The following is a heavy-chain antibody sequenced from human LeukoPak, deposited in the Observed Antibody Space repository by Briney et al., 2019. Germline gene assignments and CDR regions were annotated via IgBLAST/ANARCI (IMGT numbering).Heavy chain of an antibody. CDR3: ARQANSGWPNWFDP. Sequence: PSETLSLTCTVSGGSISNYYCSWIRQPPGKGLEWIGFIYYSGNTNYNPSLKSRVTISVDTSKNQFSLRLSSVTAADTAVYYCARQANSGWPNWFDPWGQGTLVTVSS. V-gene: IGHV4-59*08. CDR2: IYYSGNT. J-gene: IGHJ5*02. CDR1: GGSISNYY. D-gene: IGHD6-19*01.